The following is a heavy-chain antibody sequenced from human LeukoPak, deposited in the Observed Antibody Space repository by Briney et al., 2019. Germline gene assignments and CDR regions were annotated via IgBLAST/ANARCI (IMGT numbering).Heavy chain of an antibody. J-gene: IGHJ4*02. CDR1: RFTFSGYA. CDR3: AKQKHYYDSSGDNFDY. D-gene: IGHD3-22*01. V-gene: IGHV3-23*01. Sequence: GGSLRLSCTASRFTFSGYAMSWVRQAPGKGLEWVSSISGSGGGTYYADSVNGRFTISRDNSKNTLYMQMNSLRPGDTAVYYCAKQKHYYDSSGDNFDYWGQGTLVTVSS. CDR2: ISGSGGGT.